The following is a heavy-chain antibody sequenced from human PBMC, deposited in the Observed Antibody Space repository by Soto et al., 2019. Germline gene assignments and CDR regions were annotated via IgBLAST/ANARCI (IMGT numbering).Heavy chain of an antibody. CDR1: GFTFSSYG. V-gene: IGHV3-30*03. D-gene: IGHD6-19*01. CDR2: ISYDGSNK. Sequence: GGSLRLSCAASGFTFSSYGMHWVRQAPGKGLEWVAVISYDGSNKYYADSVKGRFTISRDNSKNTLYLQMNSLRAEDTAVYYCATGIAVAGTITEFDYWGQGTLVTVSS. CDR3: ATGIAVAGTITEFDY. J-gene: IGHJ4*02.